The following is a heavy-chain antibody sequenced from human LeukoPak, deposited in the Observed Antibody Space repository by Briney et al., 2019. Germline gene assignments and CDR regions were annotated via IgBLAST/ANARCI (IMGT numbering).Heavy chain of an antibody. J-gene: IGHJ6*02. Sequence: GGSLRLSCAASGFSFSSYAMSWVRQDPGKGLEWVSVITGSGGNTYYADSVKGRFTISKDNSKNTVYLQMSSLRVDDTAVYYCAKAASSSWPSYYYGMDVWGQGTTVTVSS. CDR1: GFSFSSYA. CDR2: ITGSGGNT. V-gene: IGHV3-23*01. CDR3: AKAASSSWPSYYYGMDV. D-gene: IGHD6-13*01.